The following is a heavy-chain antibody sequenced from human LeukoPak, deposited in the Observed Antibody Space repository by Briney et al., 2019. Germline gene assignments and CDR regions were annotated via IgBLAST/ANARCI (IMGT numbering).Heavy chain of an antibody. Sequence: SETLSLTCTVSGGSISSYYWSWIRQPAGKGLEWIGRIYTSGSTNYNPSLKSRVTMSVDTSKNQFSLKLSSVTAADTAVYYCARQYYDILTGYARGDAFDIWGQGTMVTVSS. CDR1: GGSISSYY. V-gene: IGHV4-4*07. CDR3: ARQYYDILTGYARGDAFDI. CDR2: IYTSGST. J-gene: IGHJ3*02. D-gene: IGHD3-9*01.